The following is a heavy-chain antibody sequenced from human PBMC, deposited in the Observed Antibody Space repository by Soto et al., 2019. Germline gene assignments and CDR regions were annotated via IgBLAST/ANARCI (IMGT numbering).Heavy chain of an antibody. CDR3: AKLSALGVLTGAEYFQH. J-gene: IGHJ1*01. Sequence: GESLKISCKGSGYSFTSYWIAWVRQMPEKGLEFMVIIYPGDSDTRYSPSFRGQVTMSADKPISTAYLQWSSLKASDTAMYYCAKLSALGVLTGAEYFQHWGQGTLVTVSS. D-gene: IGHD5-18*01. CDR2: IYPGDSDT. V-gene: IGHV5-51*01. CDR1: GYSFTSYW.